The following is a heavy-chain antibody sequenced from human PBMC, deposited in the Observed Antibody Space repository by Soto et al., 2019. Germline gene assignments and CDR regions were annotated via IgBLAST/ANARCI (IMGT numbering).Heavy chain of an antibody. CDR2: ISAYNGNT. CDR3: AGHRLPLEWLDYNWFDP. J-gene: IGHJ5*02. V-gene: IGHV1-18*01. Sequence: ASVKVSCKASGYTFTSYGISWVRQAPGQGLEWMGWISAYNGNTNYAQKLQGRVTMTTDTSTSTAYMELRSLRSDDTAVYYCAGHRLPLEWLDYNWFDPWGQGTLVTVSS. D-gene: IGHD3-3*01. CDR1: GYTFTSYG.